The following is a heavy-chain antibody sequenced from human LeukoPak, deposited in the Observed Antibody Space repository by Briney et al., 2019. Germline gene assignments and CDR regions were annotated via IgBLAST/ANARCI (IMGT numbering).Heavy chain of an antibody. CDR2: AYYRSKWNS. V-gene: IGHV6-1*01. J-gene: IGHJ5*02. D-gene: IGHD1-26*01. CDR3: ARDPDSSYEWGPFDP. CDR1: GDSVSSNSAS. Sequence: SQTLSLTCAISGDSVSSNSASWNWIRQSPSRGLEWLGRAYYRSKWNSDYAASVKSRITINPDTSKNQFSLHLNSVTPEDTAVYFCARDPDSSYEWGPFDPWGQGTLVTVTS.